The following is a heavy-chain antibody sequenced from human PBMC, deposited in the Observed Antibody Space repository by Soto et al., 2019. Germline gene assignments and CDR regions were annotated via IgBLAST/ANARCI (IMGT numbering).Heavy chain of an antibody. D-gene: IGHD2-2*01. CDR3: AHTRGFGVVPAANLQDFAY. V-gene: IGHV2-5*02. Sequence: VSGPTLVNPTQTLTLTCTFSGFSLSTSGGGVGWIRQPPGKALEWLALIYWDDDKRYSPSLKSRLTITKDTSKNQVVLTMTNMDPVDTATYYCAHTRGFGVVPAANLQDFAYWGQGTLVTVSS. J-gene: IGHJ4*02. CDR2: IYWDDDK. CDR1: GFSLSTSGGG.